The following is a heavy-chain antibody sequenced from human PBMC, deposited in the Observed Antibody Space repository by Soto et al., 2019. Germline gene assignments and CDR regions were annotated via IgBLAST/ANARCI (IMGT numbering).Heavy chain of an antibody. CDR1: GFTFGDYA. Sequence: PGGSLRLSCTASGFTFGDYAMSWVRQAPGKGLEWVGFIRSKAYGGTTEYAASVKGRFTISRDDSKSIAYLQMNSLKTEDTAVYYCTSPNYYDSSGFFDYWGQGTLVTVSS. CDR2: IRSKAYGGTT. CDR3: TSPNYYDSSGFFDY. D-gene: IGHD3-22*01. V-gene: IGHV3-49*04. J-gene: IGHJ4*02.